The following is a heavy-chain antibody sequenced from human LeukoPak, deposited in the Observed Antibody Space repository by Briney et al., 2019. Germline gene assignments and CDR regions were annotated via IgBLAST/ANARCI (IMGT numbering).Heavy chain of an antibody. CDR2: INQDGSEK. Sequence: GGSLRLSCAASGFNLNSYWISWVRQAPGKGLEWLANINQDGSEKYYVDSVKGRFTISRDNAKNSLYLQMNSLRAEDTAVYYCATFYSRLTDYWGQGTLVTVSS. D-gene: IGHD2/OR15-2a*01. CDR3: ATFYSRLTDY. J-gene: IGHJ4*02. V-gene: IGHV3-7*05. CDR1: GFNLNSYW.